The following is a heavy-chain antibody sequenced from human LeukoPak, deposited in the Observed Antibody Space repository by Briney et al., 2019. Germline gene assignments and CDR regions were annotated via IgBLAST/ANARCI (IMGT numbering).Heavy chain of an antibody. V-gene: IGHV4-59*08. CDR2: IHYSGRT. CDR1: GDSISSYY. Sequence: SETLSLTCTVSGDSISSYYWSWIRQPPGKGLEWIAYIHYSGRTNYNPSLKSRVTISVDTSKNQFSLKVSSVTAADTAVYYCARHYGSGTYPLDYWGQGTLVTVSS. CDR3: ARHYGSGTYPLDY. J-gene: IGHJ4*02. D-gene: IGHD3-10*01.